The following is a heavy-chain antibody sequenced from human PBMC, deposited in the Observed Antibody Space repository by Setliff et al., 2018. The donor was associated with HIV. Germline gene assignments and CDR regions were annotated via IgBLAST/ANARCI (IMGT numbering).Heavy chain of an antibody. V-gene: IGHV4-38-2*01. J-gene: IGHJ2*01. D-gene: IGHD2-21*01. CDR1: GYSVSSGYY. Sequence: TSETLSLTCAVSGYSVSSGYYWGWIRQPPGKGLEWIGTIYHSGSTYYNPSLKSRVTIPVDTSKNQFSLRLSSVTAADSAVYYCARRRETIVVVIGIPNWYFDLWGRGTLVTVSS. CDR2: IYHSGST. CDR3: ARRRETIVVVIGIPNWYFDL.